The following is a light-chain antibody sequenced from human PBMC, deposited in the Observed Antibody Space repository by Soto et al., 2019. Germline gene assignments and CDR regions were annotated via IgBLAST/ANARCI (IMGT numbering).Light chain of an antibody. Sequence: QSALTQPASVSGSPGQAITISCSGTSSDIGSYNHVAWYQQFPSKSPKLMIYAVSDRPSGVSDRFSGSKSGITASLTISGLQTEDEADYYCISYTDRQSYLFGTGTKLTVL. CDR1: SSDIGSYNH. CDR3: ISYTDRQSYL. CDR2: AVS. V-gene: IGLV2-14*03. J-gene: IGLJ1*01.